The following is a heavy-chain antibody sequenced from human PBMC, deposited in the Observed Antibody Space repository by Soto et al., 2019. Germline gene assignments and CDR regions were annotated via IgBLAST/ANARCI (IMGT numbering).Heavy chain of an antibody. CDR2: VTPYKADT. Sequence: QAPLVQSGAEVKKSGASVRVSCKASGYTLTNYGVTWVRQAPGQGLEWLGRVTPYKADTNSAQNLQGRVTMATDTSTKTAYLELRSLRSDDTAVYFCATDGPSNRRNLYAFDIWGQGTMVTVSA. V-gene: IGHV1-18*04. J-gene: IGHJ3*02. CDR1: GYTLTNYG. D-gene: IGHD1-1*01. CDR3: ATDGPSNRRNLYAFDI.